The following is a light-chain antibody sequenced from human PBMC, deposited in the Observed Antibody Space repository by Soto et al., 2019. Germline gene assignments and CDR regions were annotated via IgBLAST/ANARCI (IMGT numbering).Light chain of an antibody. V-gene: IGLV2-14*01. CDR3: NSYTSSSTYV. J-gene: IGLJ1*01. Sequence: QSALTQPASVSGSPGQSIAISCTGVRTDVGRYNYVSWYQQHPGKAPKLIIYDVSNRPSGVSNRFSGSKSGNTASLTISGLQAEDEADYYCNSYTSSSTYVFGTGTKVTVL. CDR1: RTDVGRYNY. CDR2: DVS.